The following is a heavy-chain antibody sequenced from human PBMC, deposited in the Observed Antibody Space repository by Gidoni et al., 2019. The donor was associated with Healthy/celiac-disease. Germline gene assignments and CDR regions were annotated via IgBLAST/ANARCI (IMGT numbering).Heavy chain of an antibody. Sequence: EVQLVESGGGLVQPGRSLRLSCAASGFTFDDYAMHWVRQAPGKGLEWVSGISWNSGSIGYADSVKGRFTISRDNAKNSLYLQMNSLRAEDTALYYCAKDGGGNSVFDYWGQGTLVTVSS. CDR3: AKDGGGNSVFDY. CDR1: GFTFDDYA. J-gene: IGHJ4*02. V-gene: IGHV3-9*01. D-gene: IGHD2-21*02. CDR2: ISWNSGSI.